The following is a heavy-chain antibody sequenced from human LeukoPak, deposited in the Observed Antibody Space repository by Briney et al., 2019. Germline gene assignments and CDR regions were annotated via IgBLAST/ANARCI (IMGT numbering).Heavy chain of an antibody. J-gene: IGHJ4*02. CDR1: GYSFTSYG. CDR3: ATVTYSSRLFDY. V-gene: IGHV1-18*01. D-gene: IGHD6-13*01. Sequence: ASVKVSCKASGYSFTSYGISWVRQAPGQGLEWMGWISAYNGNTNYAQKLQGRVTMTTDTSTSTAYMELRSLRSDDTAVYYCATVTYSSRLFDYWGQGTLVTVSS. CDR2: ISAYNGNT.